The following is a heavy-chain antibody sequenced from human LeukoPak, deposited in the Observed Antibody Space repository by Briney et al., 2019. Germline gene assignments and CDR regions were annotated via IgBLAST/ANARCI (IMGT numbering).Heavy chain of an antibody. CDR1: GFTFSTYA. J-gene: IGHJ4*02. Sequence: GGSLRLSCAASGFTFSTYAMSWVRQAPGKGLECVSALSGNGNTIYYADSVKGRFAISRDNSKNTLSLQMNSLRAEDTAVYYCAKALYGGHDYWGQGTLVTVSS. CDR2: LSGNGNTI. D-gene: IGHD4-23*01. V-gene: IGHV3-23*01. CDR3: AKALYGGHDY.